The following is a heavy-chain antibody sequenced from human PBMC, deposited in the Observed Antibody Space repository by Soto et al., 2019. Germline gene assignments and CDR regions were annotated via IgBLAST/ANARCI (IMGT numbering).Heavy chain of an antibody. CDR3: ARDGEAAAGTGAGDY. Sequence: ASVKVSCKASGYTFTSYGISWVRQAPGQGLEWMGWISAYNGNTNYAQKLQGRVTMTTDTSTSTAYVELRSLRSDDTAVYYCARDGEAAAGTGAGDYWGQGTLVTVSS. J-gene: IGHJ4*02. D-gene: IGHD6-13*01. CDR1: GYTFTSYG. V-gene: IGHV1-18*04. CDR2: ISAYNGNT.